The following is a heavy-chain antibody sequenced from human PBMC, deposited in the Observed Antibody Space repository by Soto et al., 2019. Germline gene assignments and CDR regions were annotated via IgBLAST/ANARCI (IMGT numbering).Heavy chain of an antibody. CDR3: ASLFHYYDRRGYAEYYFDY. CDR1: GGSITSGGYF. J-gene: IGHJ4*02. V-gene: IGHV4-31*03. CDR2: IAGSGTT. D-gene: IGHD3-22*01. Sequence: QVQLQESGPGLVKPSQTLSLTCTVSGGSITSGGYFWSGIRQQPGKGLEWIGYIAGSGTTYYNPSPKSRLTMSVDTCKKQFYLNLSSVTAADTAVYYCASLFHYYDRRGYAEYYFDYWGQGTLVTVSS.